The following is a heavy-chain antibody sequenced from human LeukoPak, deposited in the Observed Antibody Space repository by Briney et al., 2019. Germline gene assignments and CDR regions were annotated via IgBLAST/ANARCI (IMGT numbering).Heavy chain of an antibody. CDR3: ARGVTRGYIYVD. Sequence: SETLSLTCTVSGGSISSYYWSWIRQPAGKGLEWIGRFYTSGSTKYNPSLKSRVTMSEDTSKNQVSLKLRSVTAADTAIYFCARGVTRGYIYVDWGQGALVTVSS. CDR1: GGSISSYY. D-gene: IGHD5-18*01. J-gene: IGHJ4*02. V-gene: IGHV4-4*07. CDR2: FYTSGST.